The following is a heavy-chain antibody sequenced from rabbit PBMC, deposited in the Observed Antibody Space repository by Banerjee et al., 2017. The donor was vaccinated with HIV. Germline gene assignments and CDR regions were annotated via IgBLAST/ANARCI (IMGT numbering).Heavy chain of an antibody. CDR1: GFSFSSNYW. Sequence: QEHLEESGGDLVKPEGSLTLTCTASGFSFSSNYWLCWVRQAPGKGLEWIACIGAGSGSADYATWAKGRFTISKTSSTTVTLQMTSLTVADTATYFCARDSSGHNLWGPGTLVTVS. J-gene: IGHJ6*01. D-gene: IGHD4-1*01. V-gene: IGHV1S45*01. CDR2: IGAGSGSA. CDR3: ARDSSGHNL.